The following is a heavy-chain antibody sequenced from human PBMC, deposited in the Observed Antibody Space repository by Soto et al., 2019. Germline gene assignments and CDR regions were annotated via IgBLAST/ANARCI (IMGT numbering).Heavy chain of an antibody. Sequence: QVQLVQSGAEVKEPGSSVRVSCKASGGTFDNFIMNWVRQTPGRGLEWMGGIVPMLGTPTYAEKFKGRVTISATGSTSTMYRDVTSLISEDTAIYYCARHGTYSSSLSQSSGMDVWGQGTTVTVSS. J-gene: IGHJ6*02. CDR1: GGTFDNFI. V-gene: IGHV1-69*01. CDR2: IVPMLGTP. D-gene: IGHD1-26*01. CDR3: ARHGTYSSSLSQSSGMDV.